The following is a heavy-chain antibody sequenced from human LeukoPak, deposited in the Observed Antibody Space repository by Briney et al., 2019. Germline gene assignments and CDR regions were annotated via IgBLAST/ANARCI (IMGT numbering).Heavy chain of an antibody. CDR3: ARGGNYRFDP. J-gene: IGHJ5*02. Sequence: SETLSLTCAVSGDSINNNYWWTWVRQPPGKGLEWIGEIHHSGSANCNPSLKSRVTMSVDTSKNQFSLKLSSVTAADTAVYYCARGGNYRFDPWGQGTLVTVSS. D-gene: IGHD5-24*01. V-gene: IGHV4/OR15-8*01. CDR2: IHHSGSA. CDR1: GDSINNNYW.